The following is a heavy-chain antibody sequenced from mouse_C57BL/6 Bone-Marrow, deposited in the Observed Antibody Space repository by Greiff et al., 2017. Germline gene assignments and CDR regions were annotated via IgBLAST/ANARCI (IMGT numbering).Heavy chain of an antibody. Sequence: QVQLQQPGAELVKPGASVKVSCKASGYTFTSYWMHWVKQRPGQGLEWIGRIHPSDSDTNYNQKFKGKATLTVDQSSSTAYMQLSSLTSEDSAVYYCANIYYDYDDPVWGTGTTVTVSA. J-gene: IGHJ1*03. CDR2: IHPSDSDT. D-gene: IGHD2-4*01. V-gene: IGHV1-74*01. CDR1: GYTFTSYW. CDR3: ANIYYDYDDPV.